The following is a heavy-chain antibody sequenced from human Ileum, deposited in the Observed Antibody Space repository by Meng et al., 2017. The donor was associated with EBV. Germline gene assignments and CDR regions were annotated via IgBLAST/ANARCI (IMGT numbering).Heavy chain of an antibody. D-gene: IGHD6-19*01. CDR2: IYHSGST. CDR3: ARVGQWLPIDY. CDR1: GGSISSSNW. J-gene: IGHJ4*02. V-gene: IGHV4-4*02. Sequence: VQLQESGPGLGRPSGTLSLTCAVSGGSISSSNWWSWVRQPPGKGLEWIGEIYHSGSTNYNPSLKSRVTMSVDKSKNQFSLNLSSVTAADTAVYYCARVGQWLPIDYWGQGTLVTVSS.